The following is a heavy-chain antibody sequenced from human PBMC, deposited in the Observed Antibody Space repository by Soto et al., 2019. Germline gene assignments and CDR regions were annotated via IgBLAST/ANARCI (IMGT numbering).Heavy chain of an antibody. CDR3: AREGGLAAAGKFLRGSHYGMDV. J-gene: IGHJ6*02. D-gene: IGHD6-13*01. V-gene: IGHV6-1*01. CDR1: GDSVSSNSAA. CDR2: TYYRSKWYN. Sequence: SQTLSLTCAISGDSVSSNSAAWNWIRQSPSRGLEWLGRTYYRSKWYNDYAVSVKSRITINPDTSKNQFSLQLNSVTPEDTAVYYCAREGGLAAAGKFLRGSHYGMDVWGQGTTVTVSS.